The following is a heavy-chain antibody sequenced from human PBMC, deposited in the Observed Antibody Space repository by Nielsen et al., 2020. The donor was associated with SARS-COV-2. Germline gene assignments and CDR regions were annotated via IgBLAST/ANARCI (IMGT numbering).Heavy chain of an antibody. CDR1: GFAVNSHH. Sequence: GGSLRLSCAASGFAVNSHHMTWVRQGPGRGLEWVSVVYTGGTTYYTDSVKGRFTISRHSSENSLYLQMNSLRADDTALYYCARGGYCSSSSCYNAFDVWGEGTMVLVSS. CDR2: VYTGGTT. J-gene: IGHJ3*01. D-gene: IGHD2-2*03. V-gene: IGHV3-53*04. CDR3: ARGGYCSSSSCYNAFDV.